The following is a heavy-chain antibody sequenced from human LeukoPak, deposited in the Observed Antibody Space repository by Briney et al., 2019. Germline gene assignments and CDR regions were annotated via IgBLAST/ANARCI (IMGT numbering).Heavy chain of an antibody. Sequence: GGSLRLSCAASGFTFSSYAMSWVRQAPGKGLEWVSAISGSGGSTYYADSVKGRFTISRDNSKNTPYLQMNSLRAEDTAVYYCAKDLSYSCRYYFGYWGQGTLVTVSS. D-gene: IGHD6-13*01. CDR3: AKDLSYSCRYYFGY. V-gene: IGHV3-23*01. J-gene: IGHJ4*02. CDR2: ISGSGGST. CDR1: GFTFSSYA.